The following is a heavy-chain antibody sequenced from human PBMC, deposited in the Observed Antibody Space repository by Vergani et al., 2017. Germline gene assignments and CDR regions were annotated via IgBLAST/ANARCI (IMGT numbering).Heavy chain of an antibody. CDR2: IIPILDIS. V-gene: IGHV1-69*02. CDR1: GGTFNSYT. Sequence: QVQLVQSGAEVKKPGSSVKVSCKAFGGTFNSYTISWVRQAPGQGLEWMGRIIPILDISNYAQKFQGRVTITADKSTSTAYMELSSLRSEDTGVYYCARVPSAIVGATFAFDIWGQGTVVTVSS. CDR3: ARVPSAIVGATFAFDI. J-gene: IGHJ3*02. D-gene: IGHD1-26*01.